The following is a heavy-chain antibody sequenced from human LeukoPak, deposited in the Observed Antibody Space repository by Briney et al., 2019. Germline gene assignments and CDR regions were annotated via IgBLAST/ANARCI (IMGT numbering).Heavy chain of an antibody. D-gene: IGHD2-15*01. Sequence: SETLSFTGTVSGNSFGDYYWSWIRQPAGKGLEWIGRIYTSGSTTYNPSLKSRVTMSVDTSKNQFSLKLSSVTAADTAVYYCARDNVVVVAATPGYYYYMDVWGKGTTVTVSS. CDR1: GNSFGDYY. CDR2: IYTSGST. CDR3: ARDNVVVVAATPGYYYYMDV. V-gene: IGHV4-4*07. J-gene: IGHJ6*03.